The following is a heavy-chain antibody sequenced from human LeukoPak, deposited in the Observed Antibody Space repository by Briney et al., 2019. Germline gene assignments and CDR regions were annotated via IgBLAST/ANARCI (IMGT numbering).Heavy chain of an antibody. CDR1: GGSISSYY. CDR2: IYYSGST. D-gene: IGHD3-3*01. CDR3: AREVGFWSGPYYYYYMDV. V-gene: IGHV4-59*12. Sequence: SETLSLTCTVSGGSISSYYWSWIRQPPGKGLEWLGYIYYSGSTSYNPSLKSRVTISVDTSKNQFSLKLSSVTAADTAVYYCAREVGFWSGPYYYYYMDVWGKGTTVTVSS. J-gene: IGHJ6*03.